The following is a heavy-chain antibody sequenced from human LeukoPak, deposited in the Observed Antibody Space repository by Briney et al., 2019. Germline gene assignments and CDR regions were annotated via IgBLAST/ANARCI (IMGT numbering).Heavy chain of an antibody. J-gene: IGHJ4*02. CDR2: ISSSGSTI. Sequence: GGSLRLSCAASGFTFSDYYMSWIRQAPGKGLEWVSYISSSGSTIYYADSVKGRFTISRDNSKNTLYLEVISLTAEDTAVYYCAKDDAWIRFGEWSQGTLVTVSS. D-gene: IGHD3-10*01. CDR1: GFTFSDYY. CDR3: AKDDAWIRFGE. V-gene: IGHV3-11*01.